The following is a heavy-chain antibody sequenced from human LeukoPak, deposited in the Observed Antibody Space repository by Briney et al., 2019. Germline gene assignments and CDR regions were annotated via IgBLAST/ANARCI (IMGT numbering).Heavy chain of an antibody. CDR2: IIPIFGTA. CDR3: TREGAYGAHGFDY. D-gene: IGHD4-17*01. Sequence: SVKVSCKASGGTFSSYAISWVRQAPGQGLEWMGGIIPIFGTANYAQKFQGRVTITADESTSTAYMELSSLRSEDTAVYYCTREGAYGAHGFDYWGQGTLITVSS. V-gene: IGHV1-69*13. J-gene: IGHJ4*02. CDR1: GGTFSSYA.